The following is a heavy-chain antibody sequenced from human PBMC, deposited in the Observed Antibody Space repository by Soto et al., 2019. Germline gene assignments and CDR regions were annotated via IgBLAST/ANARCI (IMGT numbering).Heavy chain of an antibody. CDR1: GDSISSGGYS. V-gene: IGHV4-30-2*01. J-gene: IGHJ4*02. D-gene: IGHD3-10*01. CDR2: IYVSGSA. CDR3: ARVMYGSGKPIFDH. Sequence: QLQLQVSGSGLVKPSQTLSLTCAVSGDSISSGGYSWGWIRQPPGKGLEWIGDIYVSGSAYYNPSLQSRVAISVDRSKNQFSLNLNSVTATDTAFYYCARVMYGSGKPIFDHWGLGTLVTVPS.